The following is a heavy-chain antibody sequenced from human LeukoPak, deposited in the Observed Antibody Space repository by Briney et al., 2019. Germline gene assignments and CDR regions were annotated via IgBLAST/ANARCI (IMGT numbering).Heavy chain of an antibody. V-gene: IGHV3-33*01. CDR3: ARELLPGIGKYCGGDCYSDY. D-gene: IGHD2-21*02. CDR1: GFTFRSYG. CDR2: IWYDGSNK. J-gene: IGHJ4*02. Sequence: GGALRLSCAASGFTFRSYGMHWVRQAPGKGLEWVAVIWYDGSNKYYADPVKGRFTISRDNSKNTLYLQMNSLRAEDTALYYCARELLPGIGKYCGGDCYSDYWGQGTLVTVSS.